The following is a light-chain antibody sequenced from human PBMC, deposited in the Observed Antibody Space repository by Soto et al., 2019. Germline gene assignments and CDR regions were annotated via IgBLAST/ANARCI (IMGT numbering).Light chain of an antibody. CDR1: SSNIGAGYD. Sequence: QSVLTQPPSVSGAPGQRVTISCTGSSSNIGAGYDVHWYQRLPGTAPKVLIYGNNNRPSGVPDRFSGSKSGTSASLAITGLQAEDEADYACQSYDSSLSGSYAFGTGTKLTVL. CDR3: QSYDSSLSGSYA. V-gene: IGLV1-40*01. CDR2: GNN. J-gene: IGLJ1*01.